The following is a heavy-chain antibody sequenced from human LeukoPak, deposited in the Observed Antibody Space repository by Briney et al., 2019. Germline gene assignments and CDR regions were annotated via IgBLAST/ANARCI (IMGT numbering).Heavy chain of an antibody. D-gene: IGHD6-6*01. Sequence: ASVKVSCKASGYTFTGYYMHWVRQAPGQGLEWMGWINPSSGGTNYAQKFQGRVTMTRDTSISTAYMELSRLRSDDTAVYYCARPGTRHIAARRGVLDYWGQGTLVTVSS. V-gene: IGHV1-2*02. J-gene: IGHJ4*02. CDR2: INPSSGGT. CDR3: ARPGTRHIAARRGVLDY. CDR1: GYTFTGYY.